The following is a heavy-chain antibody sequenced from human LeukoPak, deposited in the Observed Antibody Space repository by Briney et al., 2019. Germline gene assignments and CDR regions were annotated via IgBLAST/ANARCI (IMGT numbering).Heavy chain of an antibody. CDR3: ARDSDSAFDP. J-gene: IGHJ5*02. V-gene: IGHV3-53*04. CDR1: GFTVSSNY. CDR2: IYSGGST. D-gene: IGHD2-21*02. Sequence: GGSLRPSCAASGFTVSSNYMSWVRQAPGKGLEWVSVIYSGGSTYYADSVKGRFTISRHNSKNTLYLQMNSLRAEDTAVYYCARDSDSAFDPWGQGILVTVSS.